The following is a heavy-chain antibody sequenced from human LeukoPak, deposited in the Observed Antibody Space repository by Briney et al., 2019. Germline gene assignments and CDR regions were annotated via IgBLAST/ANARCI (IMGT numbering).Heavy chain of an antibody. D-gene: IGHD6-13*01. V-gene: IGHV4-30-4*01. J-gene: IGHJ4*02. CDR1: GGSISSGDYY. CDR3: ARVTAALELFNY. Sequence: SETLSLTCTVSGGSISSGDYYWSWIRQPPGKGLEWIGYIYYSGDTYYNSSLKSRVTISVDTSKNQFSLKMRSVTAADTAVYYCARVTAALELFNYWGQGTLVTVSS. CDR2: IYYSGDT.